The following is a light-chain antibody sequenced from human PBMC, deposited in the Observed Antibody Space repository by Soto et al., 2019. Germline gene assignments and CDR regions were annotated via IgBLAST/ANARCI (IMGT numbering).Light chain of an antibody. J-gene: IGLJ2*01. V-gene: IGLV2-14*01. Sequence: QSALTQPASVSGSPGQSITISCTGTSSDVGGYNFVSWYQQQPGKAPKLMVYEVTNRPSGVSYRFSGSKSGNTASLTSSGLQAEDEADYFCSSYTGSGTLIFGGGTKLTVL. CDR3: SSYTGSGTLI. CDR2: EVT. CDR1: SSDVGGYNF.